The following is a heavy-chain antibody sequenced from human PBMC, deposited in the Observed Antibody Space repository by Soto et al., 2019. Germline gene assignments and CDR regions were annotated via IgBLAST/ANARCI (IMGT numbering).Heavy chain of an antibody. CDR2: IKSKTDGGTT. CDR3: TTVYMVVGVDY. Sequence: GGSLRLSCAASGFTFSNAWMSWVRQAPGKGLEWVGHIKSKTDGGTTDYAAPVKGRFTISRDDSKNTLYLQMNSLKTEDTAVYYCTTVYMVVGVDYWGQGTLVTVSS. J-gene: IGHJ4*02. D-gene: IGHD2-15*01. CDR1: GFTFSNAW. V-gene: IGHV3-15*01.